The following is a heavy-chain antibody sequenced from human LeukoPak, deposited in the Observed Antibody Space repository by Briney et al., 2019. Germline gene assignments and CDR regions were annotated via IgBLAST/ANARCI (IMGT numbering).Heavy chain of an antibody. V-gene: IGHV3-53*01. CDR1: GFTVSSNY. Sequence: GGSLRLSCAASGFTVSSNYMSWVRQAPGKGLEWVSVIYSGGNTYYADSVKGRFSISRDNSKNTLCLQMNSLRAEDTAVYYCTRDFVYWGQGTLVTVSS. CDR2: IYSGGNT. J-gene: IGHJ4*02. CDR3: TRDFVY.